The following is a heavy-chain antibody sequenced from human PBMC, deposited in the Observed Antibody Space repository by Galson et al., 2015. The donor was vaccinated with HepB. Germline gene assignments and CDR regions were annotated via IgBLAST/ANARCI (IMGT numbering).Heavy chain of an antibody. CDR2: ISGTAGST. CDR3: AKGPIVGVYYNYGIDV. J-gene: IGHJ6*02. CDR1: GFTFSDYA. D-gene: IGHD2-15*01. Sequence: SLRLSCAASGFTFSDYAINWLRQAPGKGLEWVSIISGTAGSTYYADSVKGRFTISRDNSKNTLYLQMNSLTADDTTVYYCAKGPIVGVYYNYGIDVWGQGTTVIVSS. V-gene: IGHV3-23*01.